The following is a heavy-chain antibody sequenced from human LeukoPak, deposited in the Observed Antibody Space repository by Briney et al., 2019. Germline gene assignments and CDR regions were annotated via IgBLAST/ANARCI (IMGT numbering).Heavy chain of an antibody. CDR3: ARHVSTSESENFDY. CDR1: GVSISSYY. CDR2: IYTSGST. V-gene: IGHV4-4*09. J-gene: IGHJ4*02. D-gene: IGHD3-10*02. Sequence: PSETLSLTCTVSGVSISSYYWSWIRQPPGKGLEWIGYIYTSGSTNHNPSLKSRGTISVDTSKNQFSPKLSSVTAADTAVYYCARHVSTSESENFDYWGQGTLVTVSS.